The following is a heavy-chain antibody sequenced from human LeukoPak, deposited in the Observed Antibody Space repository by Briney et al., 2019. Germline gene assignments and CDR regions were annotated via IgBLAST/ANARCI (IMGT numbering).Heavy chain of an antibody. Sequence: LRLSCAASGFTFSSYGMHWVRQAPGKGLEWVAVISYDGSNKYYADSVKGRFTISRDNSKNTLYLQMNSLRAEDTAVYYCAKVGSSSFYYYYGMDVWGQGTTVTVSS. CDR2: ISYDGSNK. V-gene: IGHV3-30*18. CDR3: AKVGSSSFYYYYGMDV. D-gene: IGHD6-6*01. CDR1: GFTFSSYG. J-gene: IGHJ6*02.